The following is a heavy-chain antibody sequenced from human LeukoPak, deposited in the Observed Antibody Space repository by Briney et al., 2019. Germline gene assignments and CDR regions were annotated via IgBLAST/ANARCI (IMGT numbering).Heavy chain of an antibody. CDR1: GFTFSSYH. CDR2: ISSSSTSI. CDR3: AKKQDYGDNHWYFDL. Sequence: PGGSLRLSCAATGFTFSSYHMHWVRQAPGKGLEWVSCISSSSTSIYYADSVEGRFTISRDNAENSLFLQMNNLRAEDTAVYYCAKKQDYGDNHWYFDLWGRGTLITVPS. D-gene: IGHD4-17*01. J-gene: IGHJ2*01. V-gene: IGHV3-48*01.